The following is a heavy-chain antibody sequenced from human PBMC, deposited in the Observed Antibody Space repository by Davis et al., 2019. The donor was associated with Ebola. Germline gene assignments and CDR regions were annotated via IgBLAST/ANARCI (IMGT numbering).Heavy chain of an antibody. D-gene: IGHD6-19*01. CDR1: GYTFTGYY. CDR2: INPSAGST. CDR3: ARGGIAVADSYGMDV. J-gene: IGHJ6*02. V-gene: IGHV1-46*01. Sequence: ASVKVSCKASGYTFTGYYMHWVRQAPGQGLEWMGLINPSAGSTSYAQKFQGRVTMTRDTSTRTVYMELSSLRSEDTAVYYCARGGIAVADSYGMDVWGQGTTVTVSS.